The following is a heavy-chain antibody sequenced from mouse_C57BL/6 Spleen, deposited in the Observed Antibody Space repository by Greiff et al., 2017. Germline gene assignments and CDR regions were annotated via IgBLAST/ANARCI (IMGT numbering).Heavy chain of an antibody. CDR3: TSYLIYAMDY. V-gene: IGHV1-15*01. Sequence: QVQLQQSGAELVRPGASVTLSCKASGYTFTDYEMHWVKQTPVHGLEWIGAIDPETGGTSYNEKFKGKAILTADKSSSTAYMELRSLTSEDSAVYYCTSYLIYAMDYWGQGTSVTVSS. D-gene: IGHD5-1*01. J-gene: IGHJ4*01. CDR2: IDPETGGT. CDR1: GYTFTDYE.